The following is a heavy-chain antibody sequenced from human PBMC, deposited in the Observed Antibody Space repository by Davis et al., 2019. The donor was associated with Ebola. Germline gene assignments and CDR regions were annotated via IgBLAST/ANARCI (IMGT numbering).Heavy chain of an antibody. J-gene: IGHJ4*02. Sequence: GESLKISCAASGFTFDDYTMHWVRQAPGKGLEWVSLISWDGGSTYYADSVKGRFTISRDNAKNSLYLQMNSLRAEDTAVYYCARDRGSPLRTRGHDYWGQGTLVTVSS. D-gene: IGHD3-16*01. V-gene: IGHV3-43*01. CDR3: ARDRGSPLRTRGHDY. CDR1: GFTFDDYT. CDR2: ISWDGGST.